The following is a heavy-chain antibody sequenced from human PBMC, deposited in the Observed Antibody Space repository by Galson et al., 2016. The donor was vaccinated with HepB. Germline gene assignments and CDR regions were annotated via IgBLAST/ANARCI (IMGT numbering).Heavy chain of an antibody. Sequence: QSGAEVKKPGESLRISCKGSGYRFTNYWITWVRQMPGRGLEWMGRIDPSDSYSNYNPSFQGHVTISADKSISTAYLQWSSLKASDTAIYYCARLTLSSFGVVILIDYWGQGSLVTVSS. CDR3: ARLTLSSFGVVILIDY. D-gene: IGHD3-3*01. J-gene: IGHJ4*02. V-gene: IGHV5-10-1*01. CDR1: GYRFTNYW. CDR2: IDPSDSYS.